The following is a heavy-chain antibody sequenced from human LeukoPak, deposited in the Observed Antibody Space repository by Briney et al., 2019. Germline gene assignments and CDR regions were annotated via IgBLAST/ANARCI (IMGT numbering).Heavy chain of an antibody. CDR2: ISSSSSYI. V-gene: IGHV3-21*01. D-gene: IGHD3-3*01. CDR1: GFTFSSYT. CDR3: ARVYSTIFGVVRNWFDP. J-gene: IGHJ5*02. Sequence: GGSLRLSCAASGFTFSSYTMNWVRQAPGKGLEWVSSISSSSSYIYYADSVKGRFTISRDNAKNSLYLQMNSLRAEDTAVYYCARVYSTIFGVVRNWFDPWGQGALVTVSS.